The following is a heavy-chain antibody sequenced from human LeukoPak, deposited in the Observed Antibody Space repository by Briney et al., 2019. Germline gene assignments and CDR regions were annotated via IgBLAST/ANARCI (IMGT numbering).Heavy chain of an antibody. CDR2: IKQDGSEK. CDR3: AGERPSSSWYDF. V-gene: IGHV3-7*01. D-gene: IGHD6-13*01. Sequence: GGSLRLSCAASGFTFSSYAMTWVRQAPGKGLEWVANIKQDGSEKYYADSVRGRFTISRDNGKKSLYLQMNSLRVEDTAVYYCAGERPSSSWYDFWGQGTLVTVSS. J-gene: IGHJ5*01. CDR1: GFTFSSYA.